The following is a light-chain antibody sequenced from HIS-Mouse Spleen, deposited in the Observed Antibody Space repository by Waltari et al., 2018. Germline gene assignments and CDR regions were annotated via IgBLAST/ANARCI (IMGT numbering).Light chain of an antibody. CDR1: SSNIGAVYD. J-gene: IGLJ1*01. CDR2: GTS. CDR3: KSYGSSMSAHDV. Sequence: SVLTQPPSVSVARGQRFTISCTGSSSNIGAVYDGHWYQPLPGAAPKLIIYGTSNRPSVVPYRFPGSQSDTSAFLAIAGLQAGDEAHDYCKSYGSSMSAHDVFGTGNKVSVL. V-gene: IGLV1-40*01.